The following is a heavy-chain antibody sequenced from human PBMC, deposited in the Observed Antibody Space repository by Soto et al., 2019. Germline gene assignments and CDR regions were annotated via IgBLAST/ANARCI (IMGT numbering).Heavy chain of an antibody. Sequence: QVHLVQSGAEVKKPGSSVKVSCKASGGTFSTYISWVRQAPGQGLEWMGSIIPILGTANYAQKFQGRVTITADKTTSTADMELSSLRSDDTAVYYCSILVVGNYYGSVIYSNPRGMDVW. D-gene: IGHD3-10*01. CDR2: IIPILGTA. CDR3: SILVVGNYYGSVIYSNPRGMDV. V-gene: IGHV1-69*08. CDR1: GGTFSTY. J-gene: IGHJ6*01.